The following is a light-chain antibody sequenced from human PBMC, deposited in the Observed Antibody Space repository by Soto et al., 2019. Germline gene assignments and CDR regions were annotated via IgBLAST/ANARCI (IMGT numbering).Light chain of an antibody. CDR2: AAS. V-gene: IGKV1-39*01. Sequence: DIQMTQSPSSLSASIGDRVTITCRASQSVRTHLNWYHQKPGKAPELLIYAASSLQAWVPSRFSGSGSGTDFTLTISSLHPEDFGDYYCQQSYSPTRTFGQGNNLEIK. J-gene: IGKJ2*01. CDR3: QQSYSPTRT. CDR1: QSVRTH.